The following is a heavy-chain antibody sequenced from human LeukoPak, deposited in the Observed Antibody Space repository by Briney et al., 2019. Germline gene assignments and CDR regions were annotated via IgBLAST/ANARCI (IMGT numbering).Heavy chain of an antibody. CDR3: ARGDDYGDYQFYYYGMDV. V-gene: IGHV3-7*01. Sequence: GGSLRLSCAASGFTFSSNWMSWVRQAPGKGLEWVVNIKQDGSEKYYVDSVKGRFTISRDNAKNSLYLQMNSPRAEDTAVYYCARGDDYGDYQFYYYGMDVWGQGTTVTVSS. D-gene: IGHD4-17*01. CDR1: GFTFSSNW. CDR2: IKQDGSEK. J-gene: IGHJ6*02.